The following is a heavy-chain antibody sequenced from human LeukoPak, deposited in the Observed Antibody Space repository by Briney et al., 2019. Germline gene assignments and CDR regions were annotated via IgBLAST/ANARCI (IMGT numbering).Heavy chain of an antibody. J-gene: IGHJ3*02. CDR2: FDPEDGET. D-gene: IGHD6-19*01. V-gene: IGHV1-24*01. Sequence: ASVKVSCKVSGYTLTELSMHWVRQAPGKGLEWMGGFDPEDGETIYAQKLQGRVTMTTDTSTSTAYMELRSLRSDDTAVYYCARPMEVSSDARGIAVAGTGFDIWGQGAMVTVSS. CDR1: GYTLTELS. CDR3: ARPMEVSSDARGIAVAGTGFDI.